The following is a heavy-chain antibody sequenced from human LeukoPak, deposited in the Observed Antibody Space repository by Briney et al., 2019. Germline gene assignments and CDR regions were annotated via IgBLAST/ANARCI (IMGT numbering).Heavy chain of an antibody. V-gene: IGHV1-18*01. D-gene: IGHD3-22*01. CDR2: ISAYNGNT. Sequence: ASVKVSCKASGYTFTSYGISWVRQAPGQGLEWMGWISAYNGNTNYAQKLQGRVTMTTDTSTSTAYMELSSLRSEDTAVYYCAALVVADAFDIWGQGTMVTVSS. J-gene: IGHJ3*02. CDR1: GYTFTSYG. CDR3: AALVVADAFDI.